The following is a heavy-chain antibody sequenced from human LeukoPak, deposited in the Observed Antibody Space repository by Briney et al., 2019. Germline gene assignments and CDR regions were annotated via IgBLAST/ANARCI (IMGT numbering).Heavy chain of an antibody. J-gene: IGHJ4*02. D-gene: IGHD5-18*01. V-gene: IGHV4-59*01. Sequence: PSETLSLTCTVSGGSISSYYWSWIRPPPGKGLEWIGYIYYSGSTNYNPSLKSRVTISVDTSKNQLSLKLSSVTAADTAVYYCARAQKYSYGTFDYWGQGTLVTVSS. CDR2: IYYSGST. CDR3: ARAQKYSYGTFDY. CDR1: GGSISSYY.